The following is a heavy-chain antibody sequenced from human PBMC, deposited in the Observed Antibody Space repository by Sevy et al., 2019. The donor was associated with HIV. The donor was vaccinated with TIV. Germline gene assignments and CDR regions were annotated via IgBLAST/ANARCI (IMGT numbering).Heavy chain of an antibody. CDR3: AREHIAVAGIGYYFDY. V-gene: IGHV3-33*01. CDR2: IWYDGTNK. J-gene: IGHJ4*02. CDR1: GFTSSGYG. D-gene: IGHD6-19*01. Sequence: GGSLRLSCAASGFTSSGYGMHWVRQAPGKGLEWVAVIWYDGTNKYYTDSVKGRFTISRDNSKNTLYLQMNSLRAEDTAVYYCAREHIAVAGIGYYFDYWGQRTLVTVSS.